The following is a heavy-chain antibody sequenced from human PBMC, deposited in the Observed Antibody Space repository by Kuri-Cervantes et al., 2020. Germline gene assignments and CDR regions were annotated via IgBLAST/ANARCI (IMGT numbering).Heavy chain of an antibody. CDR1: GLTFDDYA. J-gene: IGHJ3*02. V-gene: IGHV3-9*01. D-gene: IGHD2-21*02. CDR2: ISWNSGSI. CDR3: ARDPATYCGGDCYSFGAFDI. Sequence: SLKISCAASGLTFDDYAMHWVRQAPGKGLEWVSGISWNSGSIGYVDSVKGRFTISRDNAKNSLYLQMNSLRAEDTAVYYCARDPATYCGGDCYSFGAFDIWGQGTMVTVSS.